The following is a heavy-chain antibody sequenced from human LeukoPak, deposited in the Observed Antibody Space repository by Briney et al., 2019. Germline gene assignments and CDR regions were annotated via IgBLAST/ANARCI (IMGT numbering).Heavy chain of an antibody. D-gene: IGHD3-10*01. J-gene: IGHJ4*02. CDR1: GGSISTYY. Sequence: PSETLSLTCTVSGGSISTYYWTWIRQPPGKGLEWVGYIYSSGTTNYNPSLNSRVTISLDTSKNQFSLKLSSVTAADTAVYYCASSYSGSMVYWGQGTLVTVSS. V-gene: IGHV4-59*01. CDR2: IYSSGTT. CDR3: ASSYSGSMVY.